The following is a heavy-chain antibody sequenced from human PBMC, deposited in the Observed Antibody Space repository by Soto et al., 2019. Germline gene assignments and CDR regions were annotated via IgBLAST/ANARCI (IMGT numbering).Heavy chain of an antibody. V-gene: IGHV1-3*01. J-gene: IGHJ5*02. CDR3: ARDLVPNYYGSGLTARLDP. D-gene: IGHD3-10*01. CDR1: GGTFSSYA. Sequence: GASVKVSCKASGGTFSSYAISWVRQAPGQRLEWMGWINAGNGNTKYSQKFQGRVTITRDTSASTAYMELSSLRSEDTAVYYCARDLVPNYYGSGLTARLDPWGQGTLVTVSS. CDR2: INAGNGNT.